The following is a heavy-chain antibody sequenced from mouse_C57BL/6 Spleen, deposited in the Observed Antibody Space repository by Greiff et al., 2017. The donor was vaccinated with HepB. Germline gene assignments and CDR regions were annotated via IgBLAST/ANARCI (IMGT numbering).Heavy chain of an antibody. CDR1: GYSFTGYY. CDR2: INPSTGGT. J-gene: IGHJ3*01. D-gene: IGHD1-1*01. CDR3: ARPSYYYGSDWFAY. Sequence: VQLQQSGPELVKPGASVKISCKASGYSFTGYYMNWVKQSPEKSLEWIGEINPSTGGTTYNQKFKAKATLTVDKSSSTAYMQLKSLTSEDSAVYYCARPSYYYGSDWFAYWGQGTLVTVSA. V-gene: IGHV1-42*01.